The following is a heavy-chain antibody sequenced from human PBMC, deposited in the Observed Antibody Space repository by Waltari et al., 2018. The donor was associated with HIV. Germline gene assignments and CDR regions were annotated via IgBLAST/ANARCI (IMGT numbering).Heavy chain of an antibody. Sequence: QVQLVQSGAEVKKPGASVKVSCKASGYTFTSYDINWVRQATGQGLEWMGGMNPNRGDTGYAQKFQGRITMTSNTSISTVYMELSSLTSEETAVYYCVRAAIYSRGCFDYWGQGTLVTVSS. CDR3: VRAAIYSRGCFDY. V-gene: IGHV1-8*01. D-gene: IGHD6-19*01. J-gene: IGHJ4*02. CDR2: MNPNRGDT. CDR1: GYTFTSYD.